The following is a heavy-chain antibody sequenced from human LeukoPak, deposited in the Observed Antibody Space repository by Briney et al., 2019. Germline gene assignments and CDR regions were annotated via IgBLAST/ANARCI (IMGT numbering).Heavy chain of an antibody. CDR3: ARRRYYDGSGYLE. D-gene: IGHD3-22*01. Sequence: PSETLSLTCSVSGDSVRRSDSYWDWIRQPPGKGLEWIGTIYYSGRTYYSPSLKSRVTMSVDPSNNQFSLNLRSVTAADTAVYYCARRRYYDGSGYLEWGQGTLLSVSS. V-gene: IGHV4-39*01. CDR2: IYYSGRT. CDR1: GDSVRRSDSY. J-gene: IGHJ1*01.